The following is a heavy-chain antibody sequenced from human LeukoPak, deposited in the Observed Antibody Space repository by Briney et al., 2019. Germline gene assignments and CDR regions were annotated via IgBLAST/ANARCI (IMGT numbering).Heavy chain of an antibody. D-gene: IGHD6-19*01. CDR2: INHSGST. Sequence: PSETLSLTCAVYGGSFSGYYWSWIRQPQGKGLEWIGEINHSGSTNYNPSLKSRVTISVDTSKNQFSLKLSSVTAADTAVYYCARLRQWLVPGYFQHWGQGTLVTVSS. CDR3: ARLRQWLVPGYFQH. J-gene: IGHJ1*01. CDR1: GGSFSGYY. V-gene: IGHV4-34*01.